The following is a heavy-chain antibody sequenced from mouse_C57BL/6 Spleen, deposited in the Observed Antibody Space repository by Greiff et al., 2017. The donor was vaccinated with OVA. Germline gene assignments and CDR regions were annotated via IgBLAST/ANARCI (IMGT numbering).Heavy chain of an antibody. V-gene: IGHV5-4*01. CDR1: GFTFSSYA. CDR2: ISDGGSYT. D-gene: IGHD4-1*01. Sequence: EVMLVESGGGLVKPGGSLKLSCAASGFTFSSYAMSWVRQTPEKRLEWVATISDGGSYTYYPDNVKGRFTISRDNAKNNLYLQMSHLKSEDTAMYYCARELRSNWEGRFAYWGQGTLVTVSA. J-gene: IGHJ3*01. CDR3: ARELRSNWEGRFAY.